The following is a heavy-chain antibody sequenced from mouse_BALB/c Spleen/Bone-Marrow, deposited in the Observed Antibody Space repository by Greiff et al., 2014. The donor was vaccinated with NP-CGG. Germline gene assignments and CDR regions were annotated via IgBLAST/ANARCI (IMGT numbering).Heavy chain of an antibody. CDR3: TRDSHCYFDF. D-gene: IGHD2-12*01. Sequence: VQLQQSGPELVKPGASVKMSCKASGYTFTDYYMQWVKQSPGKSLEWIGDINPNNDGTRYNQKFKGKATLTVDKSCSTAYMQLNSLTAEDAAFYYATRDSHCYFDFWGAGTTVTVSS. V-gene: IGHV1-26*01. CDR2: INPNNDGT. CDR1: GYTFTDYY. J-gene: IGHJ1*01.